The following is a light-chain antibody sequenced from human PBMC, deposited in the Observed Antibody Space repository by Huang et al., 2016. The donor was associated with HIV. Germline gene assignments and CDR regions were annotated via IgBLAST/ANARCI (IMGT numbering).Light chain of an antibody. J-gene: IGKJ2*01. CDR3: QQYNKWPPYT. CDR2: GAS. Sequence: VMTQSPATLSVSPGERATLSCRARESILRNLAWYQQRHGQPPRLLIDGASVRLPGIPDSFRGIGSGTAFSLTISSPQSEDFAVYYCQQYNKWPPYTYGQGTKLEIK. V-gene: IGKV3-15*01. CDR1: ESILRN.